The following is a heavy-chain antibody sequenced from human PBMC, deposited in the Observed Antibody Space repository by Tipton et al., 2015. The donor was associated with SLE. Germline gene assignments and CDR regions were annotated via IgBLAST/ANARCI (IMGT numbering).Heavy chain of an antibody. D-gene: IGHD2-15*01. Sequence: LSLTCTVSGGSISSYYWSWIRQPAGKGLEWVSVFFGADSTYYADSVKGRFIVSRDSSKNTLFLQMNSLRAEDTAVYYCARGPASGRRYFDFWGQGTLVTVSS. CDR1: GGSISSYY. V-gene: IGHV3-66*01. J-gene: IGHJ4*02. CDR2: FFGADST. CDR3: ARGPASGRRYFDF.